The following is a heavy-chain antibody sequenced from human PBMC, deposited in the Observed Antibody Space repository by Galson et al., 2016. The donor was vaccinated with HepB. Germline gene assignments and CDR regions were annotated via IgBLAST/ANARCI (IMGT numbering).Heavy chain of an antibody. Sequence: SLRLSCAASGFYFSDYSMNWVRQAPGKGLEWLSYISANSDSTYYADSVKGRFTISRGNAKNSLYLQMNSLRDEDTAVYYCARERAETVAQGVIRVHRIHYYYGMDVWGQGTTVTASS. V-gene: IGHV3-48*02. J-gene: IGHJ6*02. D-gene: IGHD3-10*01. CDR3: ARERAETVAQGVIRVHRIHYYYGMDV. CDR2: ISANSDST. CDR1: GFYFSDYS.